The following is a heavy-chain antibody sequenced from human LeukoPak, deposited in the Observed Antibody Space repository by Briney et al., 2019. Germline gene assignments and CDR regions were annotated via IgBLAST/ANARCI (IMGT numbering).Heavy chain of an antibody. J-gene: IGHJ4*02. D-gene: IGHD3-3*01. CDR2: INPNSGGT. CDR1: GYTFTGYY. Sequence: GASVKVSCKASGYTFTGYYMHWVRQAPGQGLEWMGWINPNSGGTNYAQKFQGRVTMTRDTSISTAYMELSRLRSDDTAVYYCARGSYDFWSGYHDYWGQGTLVTVSS. V-gene: IGHV1-2*02. CDR3: ARGSYDFWSGYHDY.